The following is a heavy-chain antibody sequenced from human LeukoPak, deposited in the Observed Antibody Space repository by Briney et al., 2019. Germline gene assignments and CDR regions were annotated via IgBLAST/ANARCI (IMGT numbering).Heavy chain of an antibody. J-gene: IGHJ5*02. D-gene: IGHD3-10*01. CDR1: GGTFSSYA. V-gene: IGHV1-69*13. Sequence: GASVKVSCKASGGTFSSYAISWVRQAPGQGLEWMGGIIPIFGTANYAQKFQGRVTITADESTSTAYMELSSLRSEDTAVYYCATGPFGETASWFDPWGQGTLVTVSS. CDR2: IIPIFGTA. CDR3: ATGPFGETASWFDP.